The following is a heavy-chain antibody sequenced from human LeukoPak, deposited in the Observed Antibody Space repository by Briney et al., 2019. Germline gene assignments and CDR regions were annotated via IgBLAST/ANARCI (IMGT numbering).Heavy chain of an antibody. CDR3: ARGVGNFYYAMDV. CDR2: IWFDGSNK. CDR1: GFTFSSYG. V-gene: IGHV3-33*01. J-gene: IGHJ6*04. Sequence: PGRSLRLSCAASGFTFSSYGMHWVRQAPGKELEWVAVIWFDGSNKYYADSVKGRFTISRDNSKNTLYLQMNGLRAEDTAVYYCARGVGNFYYAMDVWGKGTTVTVSS. D-gene: IGHD2-15*01.